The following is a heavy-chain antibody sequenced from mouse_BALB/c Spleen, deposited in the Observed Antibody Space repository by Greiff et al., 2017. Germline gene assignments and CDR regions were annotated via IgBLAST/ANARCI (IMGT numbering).Heavy chain of an antibody. CDR1: GYTFTSYW. CDR3: AGRGEITSVEFDY. D-gene: IGHD1-1*01. CDR2: INPSTGYT. V-gene: IGHV1-7*01. Sequence: VQLQQSGAELAKPGASVKMSCKASGYTFTSYWMHWVKQRPGQGLEWIGYINPSTGYTEYNQKFKDKATLTADKSSSTAYMQLSSLTSEDSAVYYCAGRGEITSVEFDYWGQGTTLTVSS. J-gene: IGHJ2*01.